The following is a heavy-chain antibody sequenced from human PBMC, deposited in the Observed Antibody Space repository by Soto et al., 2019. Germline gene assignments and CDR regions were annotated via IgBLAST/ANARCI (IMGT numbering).Heavy chain of an antibody. CDR2: VSPYTGNT. Sequence: QVQLVQSGDEVKKPGASVKVSCKASGYIFVNYGIAWVRQAPGQGLEWMGRVSPYTGNTHSATKVQGRLTMTTDTSVSTAYMDLGSMTTDDTAVDYCVKVDDYVTPTPQDVWGQGTTVTVSS. V-gene: IGHV1-18*01. CDR1: GYIFVNYG. J-gene: IGHJ6*02. D-gene: IGHD3-16*01. CDR3: VKVDDYVTPTPQDV.